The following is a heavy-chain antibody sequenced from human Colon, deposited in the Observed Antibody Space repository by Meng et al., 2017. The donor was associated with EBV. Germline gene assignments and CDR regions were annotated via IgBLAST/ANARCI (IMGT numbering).Heavy chain of an antibody. J-gene: IGHJ4*02. CDR1: GGSISSSHW. CDR2: VYHTGST. V-gene: IGHV4-4*02. CDR3: ARVWQSLTAFFDS. D-gene: IGHD2-21*01. Sequence: QEPVPGRGTPSVTLSLTCAVSGGSISSSHWWTWVRQPPGKGLEWIGEVYHTGSTKYNPSLKSRLTISVDKSKNQFSLNLTSVTAADTAVYYCARVWQSLTAFFDSWGQGTLVTVSS.